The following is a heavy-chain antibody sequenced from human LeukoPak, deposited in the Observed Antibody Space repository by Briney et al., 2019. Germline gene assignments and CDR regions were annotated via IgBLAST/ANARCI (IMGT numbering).Heavy chain of an antibody. CDR2: IYYSGST. Sequence: SETLSLTCTASGGSISSYYWSWIRQPPGQGLEWIGYIYYSGSTNYNPSLKSRVTISVDTSKNQFSLKLSSVTAADTAVYYCASGSIAAAGSGLDYWGQGTLVTVSS. V-gene: IGHV4-59*01. D-gene: IGHD6-13*01. J-gene: IGHJ4*02. CDR1: GGSISSYY. CDR3: ASGSIAAAGSGLDY.